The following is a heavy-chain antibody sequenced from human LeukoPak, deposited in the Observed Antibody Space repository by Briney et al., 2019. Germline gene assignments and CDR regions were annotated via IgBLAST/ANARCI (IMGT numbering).Heavy chain of an antibody. J-gene: IGHJ4*02. Sequence: PSETLSPTCAVYGVSFSGYYWSWIRQPPGKGLEWIGFIYYSGSTNYNPSLKSRVTISVDTSKNQFSLKVSSVTAADTAVYYCARRRSVENWGQGTLVTVSS. CDR3: ARRRSVEN. CDR1: GVSFSGYY. V-gene: IGHV4-59*01. CDR2: IYYSGST.